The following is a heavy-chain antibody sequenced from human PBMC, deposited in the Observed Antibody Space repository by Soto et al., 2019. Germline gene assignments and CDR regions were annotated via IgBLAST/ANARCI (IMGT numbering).Heavy chain of an antibody. J-gene: IGHJ6*02. Sequence: QVQLVQSGAEVKKPGSSVKVSCKASGGTFSSYTISWVRQAPGQGLEWMGRIIPILGIANYAQKFQGRVTITADKSTSTAYMELSSLRSEDTAVYYCARGWFGELLYSYYGMDVWGQGTTVTASS. CDR3: ARGWFGELLYSYYGMDV. CDR2: IIPILGIA. V-gene: IGHV1-69*02. D-gene: IGHD3-10*01. CDR1: GGTFSSYT.